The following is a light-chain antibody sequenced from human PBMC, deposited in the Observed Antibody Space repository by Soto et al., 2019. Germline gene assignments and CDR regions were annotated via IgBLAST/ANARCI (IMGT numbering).Light chain of an antibody. CDR1: QSVSSY. J-gene: IGKJ1*01. CDR3: QQRSNWPPK. CDR2: DAS. V-gene: IGKV3-11*01. Sequence: EIVLTQSPATLSLSPGERATLSCRASQSVSSYLAWYQQKPGQAPRLLIYDASNRATGIPARFSGSGSGTDFTLTISILEPEDFAVYYCQQRSNWPPKFGQGTKVEIK.